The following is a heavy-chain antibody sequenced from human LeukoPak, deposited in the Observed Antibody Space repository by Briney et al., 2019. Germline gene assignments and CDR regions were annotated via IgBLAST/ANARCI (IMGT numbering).Heavy chain of an antibody. CDR3: ARHSAKRYDILTGSNIPDYMDV. J-gene: IGHJ6*03. Sequence: PSETLSLTCTVSGGSISSSSYYWGWIRQPPGKGLEWIGSIYYSGSTYYNPSLKSRVTISVDTSKNQFSLKLSSVTAADTAVYYCARHSAKRYDILTGSNIPDYMDVWGKGTTVTISS. D-gene: IGHD3-9*01. CDR1: GGSISSSSYY. V-gene: IGHV4-39*01. CDR2: IYYSGST.